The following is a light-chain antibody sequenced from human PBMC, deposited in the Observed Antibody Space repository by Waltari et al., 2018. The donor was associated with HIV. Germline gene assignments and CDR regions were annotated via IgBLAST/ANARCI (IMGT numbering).Light chain of an antibody. J-gene: IGLJ2*01. CDR1: RSTIGSTY. CDR3: AAWTDSRYVV. Sequence: QSVLTQPPSASGAPGQRVTISCSGSRSTIGSTYVYWYQQLPGTAPKLLIYRNNQRPSGVPDRFSGSKSGTSASLAISGLRSEDEADYYCAAWTDSRYVVFGGGTKLTVL. CDR2: RNN. V-gene: IGLV1-47*01.